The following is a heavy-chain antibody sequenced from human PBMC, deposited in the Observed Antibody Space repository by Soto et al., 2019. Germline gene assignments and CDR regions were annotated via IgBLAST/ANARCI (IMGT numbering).Heavy chain of an antibody. V-gene: IGHV1-69*01. J-gene: IGHJ6*02. CDR3: ARGNAYCSGGSCYSRPDPRNGMDV. CDR1: GGTFSSYA. D-gene: IGHD2-15*01. CDR2: IIPIFGTA. Sequence: QVQLVQSGAEVKKPGSSVKVSCKASGGTFSSYAISWVRQAPGQGLEWMGGIIPIFGTANYAQKFQGRVTITADESTSTAYMELSSLRSEDTAVYYCARGNAYCSGGSCYSRPDPRNGMDVWGQGTTVPVSS.